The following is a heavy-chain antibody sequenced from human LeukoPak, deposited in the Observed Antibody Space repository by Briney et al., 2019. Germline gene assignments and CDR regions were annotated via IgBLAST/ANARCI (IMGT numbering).Heavy chain of an antibody. D-gene: IGHD1-26*01. J-gene: IGHJ4*02. V-gene: IGHV3-7*01. CDR3: ARDQIRYSGSSPLDY. Sequence: GGSLRLSCAASGFTFSSYWMSWVRQAPGKGLEWVANIKQDGSGKYYVDSVKGRFTISRDNAKNSLYLQMNSLRAEDTAVYYCARDQIRYSGSSPLDYWGQGTLVTASS. CDR2: IKQDGSGK. CDR1: GFTFSSYW.